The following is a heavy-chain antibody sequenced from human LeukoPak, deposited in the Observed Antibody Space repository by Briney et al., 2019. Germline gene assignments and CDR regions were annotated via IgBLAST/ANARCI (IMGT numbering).Heavy chain of an antibody. CDR3: ARAGCSGGSCYYPLNY. J-gene: IGHJ4*02. CDR2: IYPGDSDT. D-gene: IGHD2-15*01. V-gene: IGHV5-51*01. Sequence: GEPMKVSCKGSGYSFTSYWIGWVRQMPGKGLERMGIIYPGDSDTRYRPSFQGQVTISADKSISTAYLQWSSLKASDTAMYYCARAGCSGGSCYYPLNYWGQGTLVTVSS. CDR1: GYSFTSYW.